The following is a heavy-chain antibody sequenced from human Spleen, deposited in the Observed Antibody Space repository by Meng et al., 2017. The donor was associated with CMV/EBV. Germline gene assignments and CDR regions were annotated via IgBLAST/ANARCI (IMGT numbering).Heavy chain of an antibody. CDR2: IYSGGVAT. Sequence: GESLKISCAASGFAFSTYAMSWVRQAPGKGLEWVSVIYSGGVATYYADSVKGRFTISRDNTKNVLHLQMSSLRPEDTALYYCAKDGKGGNADFYYYGMDVWGQGTTVTVSS. J-gene: IGHJ6*02. D-gene: IGHD3-3*01. CDR3: AKDGKGGNADFYYYGMDV. V-gene: IGHV3-23*03. CDR1: GFAFSTYA.